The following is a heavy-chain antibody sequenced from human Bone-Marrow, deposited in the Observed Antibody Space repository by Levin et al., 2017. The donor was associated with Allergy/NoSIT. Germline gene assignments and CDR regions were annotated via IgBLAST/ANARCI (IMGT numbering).Heavy chain of an antibody. D-gene: IGHD4-17*01. CDR3: LKRDRAVPRLGDHWFAP. V-gene: IGHV3-64D*06. CDR2: ISSNGGDT. CDR1: GFTFSGFH. J-gene: IGHJ5*02. Sequence: GGSLRLSCAASGFTFSGFHMYWVRQAPGKGLEYVSAISSNGGDTDYAISVRGRFTISRDNSKSTLYLQLSSLRAEDTALYYCLKRDRAVPRLGDHWFAPWGQGPLVTVS.